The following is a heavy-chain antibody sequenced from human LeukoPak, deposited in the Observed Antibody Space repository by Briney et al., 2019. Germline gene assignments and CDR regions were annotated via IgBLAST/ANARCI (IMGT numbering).Heavy chain of an antibody. V-gene: IGHV3-48*01. Sequence: GGSLRLSCAASGFTFSSYSMNWVRQAPGKGLEWVSYISGSSSTIYYADSVKGRFTISRDNAKNSLYLQMNSLRAEDTAVYYCAKQGAGIRDWGQGTLVTVSS. D-gene: IGHD6-19*01. J-gene: IGHJ4*02. CDR1: GFTFSSYS. CDR3: AKQGAGIRD. CDR2: ISGSSSTI.